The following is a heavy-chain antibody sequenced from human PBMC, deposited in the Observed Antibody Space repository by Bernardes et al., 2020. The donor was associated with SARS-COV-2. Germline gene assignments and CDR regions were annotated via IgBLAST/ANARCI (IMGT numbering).Heavy chain of an antibody. Sequence: GGSLRLSCAASGFTFSTYALTWVRQAPGKGLEWVSLITNSGGSTYYADSVKGRFTISRDNSNNTLYLQMNSLRAEDTAVYYCAKRVAVRGVTGYYYGMDVWGQGTTVTVSS. V-gene: IGHV3-23*01. CDR2: ITNSGGST. D-gene: IGHD3-10*01. CDR3: AKRVAVRGVTGYYYGMDV. CDR1: GFTFSTYA. J-gene: IGHJ6*02.